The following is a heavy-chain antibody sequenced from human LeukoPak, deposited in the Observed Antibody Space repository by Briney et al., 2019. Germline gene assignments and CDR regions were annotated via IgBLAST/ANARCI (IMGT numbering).Heavy chain of an antibody. CDR1: GYTFTSYY. Sequence: ASGTVSCKASGYTFTSYYMHWVRQAPGQGLEWMGIINPSGGSTSYEQKFQGRVTMTRDTSTSTVYMELSSLRSEDTAVYYCARVHKRGYSYGLDFDYWGQGTLVTVSS. D-gene: IGHD5-18*01. CDR3: ARVHKRGYSYGLDFDY. V-gene: IGHV1-46*01. CDR2: INPSGGST. J-gene: IGHJ4*02.